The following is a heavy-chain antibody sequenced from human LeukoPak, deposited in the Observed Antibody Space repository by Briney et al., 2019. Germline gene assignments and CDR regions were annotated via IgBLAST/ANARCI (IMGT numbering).Heavy chain of an antibody. V-gene: IGHV3-23*01. CDR2: IRSAVDTT. D-gene: IGHD6-13*01. J-gene: IGHJ4*02. CDR3: AKDYEYNSNTWYFH. Sequence: GGSLRLSCAASGFTMSNYGVSWVRQAPGKGLEWVSGIRSAVDTTHYADSVKGRFIISRDNSKNALSLQLNSLRPEDTALYYCAKDYEYNSNTWYFHWGRGTLVSVSS. CDR1: GFTMSNYG.